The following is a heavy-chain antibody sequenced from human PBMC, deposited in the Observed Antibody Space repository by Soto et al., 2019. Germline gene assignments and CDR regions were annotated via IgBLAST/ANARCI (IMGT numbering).Heavy chain of an antibody. Sequence: VGSLRLSCAASGFTFSSYGMHWVRQAPGKGLEWVAVIWYDGSNKYYADSVKGRFTISRDNSKNTLYLQMNSLRAEDTAVYYCARSIAARQGVDYWGQGTLVTVSS. D-gene: IGHD6-6*01. CDR1: GFTFSSYG. J-gene: IGHJ4*02. CDR2: IWYDGSNK. CDR3: ARSIAARQGVDY. V-gene: IGHV3-33*01.